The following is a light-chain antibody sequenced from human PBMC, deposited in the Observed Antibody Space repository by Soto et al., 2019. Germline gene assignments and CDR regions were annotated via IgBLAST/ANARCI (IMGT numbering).Light chain of an antibody. CDR2: GTS. Sequence: GVSANLSCRASQHVGSTSLAWYQQRPGQVPRLLISGTSTRATGIPDRFTCSGSGTDFTLTIIRLQPADSPVYYCQHHGSSPRTFWQGTQVEVK. J-gene: IGKJ1*01. V-gene: IGKV3-20*01. CDR3: QHHGSSPRT. CDR1: QHVGSTS.